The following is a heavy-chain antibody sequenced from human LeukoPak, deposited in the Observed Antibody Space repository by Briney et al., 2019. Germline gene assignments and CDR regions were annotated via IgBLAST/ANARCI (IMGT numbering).Heavy chain of an antibody. D-gene: IGHD5-12*01. V-gene: IGHV4-34*01. J-gene: IGHJ6*03. CDR3: GXXXXXXYSGTYYFLYMDV. CDR2: ISHSGST. Sequence: CAVYXESFSGYYWSWVRQPPGKGLEGIGEISHSGSTKYNPSLKSRGTISIDTSEKKLSLRLTYINAAETAVYYLGXXXXXXYSGTYYFLYMDVWGKGTTVTVSS. CDR1: XESFSGYY.